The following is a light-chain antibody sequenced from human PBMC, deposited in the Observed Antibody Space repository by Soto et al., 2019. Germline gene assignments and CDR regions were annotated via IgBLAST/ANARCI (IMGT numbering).Light chain of an antibody. J-gene: IGKJ1*01. CDR2: RAS. Sequence: EIVLTQSPGTLSLSPGERATLSCRASQSVSSNDLAWYQQKPGQAPRLLIYRASSRATGIPDRFSGSGAGTDFTLHNSRLEPEDFAVFYCQQYGTRWTFGQGTKVEFK. V-gene: IGKV3-20*01. CDR3: QQYGTRWT. CDR1: QSVSSND.